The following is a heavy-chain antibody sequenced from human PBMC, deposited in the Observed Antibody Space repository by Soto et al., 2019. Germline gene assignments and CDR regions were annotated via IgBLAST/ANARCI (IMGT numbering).Heavy chain of an antibody. V-gene: IGHV4-34*02. CDR2: INHGGST. CDR3: ARGGGNSGYFFDY. CDR1: GGSLSDYS. Sequence: QVQLRQWGAGLLKPSETLSLRCAVYGGSLSDYSWSWIRQSPEKGLEWIAEINHGGSTKYNPSLKSRVTISVDTSKNQVSLILTSATAADTAVYRCARGGGNSGYFFDYWGRGTLVTVSS. J-gene: IGHJ4*02. D-gene: IGHD5-12*01.